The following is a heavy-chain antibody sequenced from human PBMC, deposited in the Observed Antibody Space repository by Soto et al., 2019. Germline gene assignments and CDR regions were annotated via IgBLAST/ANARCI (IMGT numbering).Heavy chain of an antibody. D-gene: IGHD2-8*01. Sequence: GGSLRLSCAASGFTFSSYSMNWVRQAPGKGLEWVSSISSSSSYIYYADSVKGRFTISRDNAKNSLYLQMNSLRAEDTAVYYCARSIHRVLMVYAIEKVAFDIWGQGTMVTVSS. CDR3: ARSIHRVLMVYAIEKVAFDI. V-gene: IGHV3-21*01. CDR2: ISSSSSYI. J-gene: IGHJ3*02. CDR1: GFTFSSYS.